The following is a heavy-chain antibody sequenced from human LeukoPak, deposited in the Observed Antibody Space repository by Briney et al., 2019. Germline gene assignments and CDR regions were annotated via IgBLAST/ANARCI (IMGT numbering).Heavy chain of an antibody. V-gene: IGHV4-59*08. CDR1: GGSITSYY. J-gene: IGHJ4*02. D-gene: IGHD2-21*02. Sequence: SETLSLTCTVSGGSITSYYWSWIRQPPGKGLEWIGYIYYGGGTNYNPSLKSRVTISVDTSKNQFSLKLSSVTAADTAVYYCARGGSGDCEGYWGQGTLVTVSS. CDR3: ARGGSGDCEGY. CDR2: IYYGGGT.